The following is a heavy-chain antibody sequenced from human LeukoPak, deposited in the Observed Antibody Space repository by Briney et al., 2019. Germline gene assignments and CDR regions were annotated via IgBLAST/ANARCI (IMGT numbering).Heavy chain of an antibody. CDR3: ANAYGDYRYYFDY. CDR2: IYYSGST. V-gene: IGHV4-39*01. Sequence: SETLSLTCNVSGGSISSSSYYWGWIRQPPGKGLEWIGSIYYSGSTYYNPSLKSRVTISVDTSKNQFSLKLSSVTAADTAVYYCANAYGDYRYYFDYWGQGTLVTVSS. J-gene: IGHJ4*02. CDR1: GGSISSSSYY. D-gene: IGHD4-17*01.